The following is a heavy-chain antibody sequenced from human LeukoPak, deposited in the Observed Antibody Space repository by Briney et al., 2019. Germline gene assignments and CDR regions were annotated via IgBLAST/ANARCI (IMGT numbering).Heavy chain of an antibody. Sequence: PGGSLRLSCAASGFTFSSYWMHWVRQAPGKGLVWVSRINTDGSSTSYADSVKGRFTISRDNAKNTLYLQMNSLRAEDTAVYYCARDYYDFWSGYSGSDYWGQGTLVTVSS. D-gene: IGHD3-3*01. J-gene: IGHJ4*02. V-gene: IGHV3-74*01. CDR1: GFTFSSYW. CDR2: INTDGSST. CDR3: ARDYYDFWSGYSGSDY.